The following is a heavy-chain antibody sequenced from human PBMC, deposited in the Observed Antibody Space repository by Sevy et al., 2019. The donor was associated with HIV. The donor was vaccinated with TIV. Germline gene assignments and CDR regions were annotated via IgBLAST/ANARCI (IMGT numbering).Heavy chain of an antibody. V-gene: IGHV3-48*01. J-gene: IGHJ4*02. CDR1: GFTFSSYS. D-gene: IGHD3-22*01. CDR3: APEGYYDPLAY. CDR2: ISSSSSTI. Sequence: GGSLRLSCAASGFTFSSYSMNWVRQAPGNGLEWVSYISSSSSTIYYADSVKGRFTISRDNAKNSLYLQMNSLRAEDTAVYYCAPEGYYDPLAYWGQGTLVTVSS.